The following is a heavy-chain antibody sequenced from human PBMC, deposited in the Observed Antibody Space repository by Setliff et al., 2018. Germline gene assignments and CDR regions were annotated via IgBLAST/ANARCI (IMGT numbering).Heavy chain of an antibody. J-gene: IGHJ6*02. D-gene: IGHD6-25*01. V-gene: IGHV4-39*07. CDR3: ARVSGMGSPPYYYYYYGMDV. CDR1: GGSISSSRYY. Sequence: SETLSLTCTVSGGSISSSRYYWGWIRQPPGKGLEWIGSIYYSGSTYYNPSLKSRVTISVDTSKNQFSLKLSSVTAADTAVYYCARVSGMGSPPYYYYYYGMDVWGRGTTVTVSS. CDR2: IYYSGST.